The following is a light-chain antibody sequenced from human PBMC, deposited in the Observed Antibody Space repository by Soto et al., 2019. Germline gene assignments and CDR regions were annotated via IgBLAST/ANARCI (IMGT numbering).Light chain of an antibody. CDR1: SSDVGGYNY. Sequence: QSSLSQPASVSGSPRHPIAISCTGTSSDVGGYNYVSWHQQHPGKAPKVLISVVSNRPSGVSNRFSGSKSGNTASLTISGLQAEDEADYYCSSYRSGGTFVFGSGTKVTV. J-gene: IGLJ1*01. CDR3: SSYRSGGTFV. CDR2: VVS. V-gene: IGLV2-14*01.